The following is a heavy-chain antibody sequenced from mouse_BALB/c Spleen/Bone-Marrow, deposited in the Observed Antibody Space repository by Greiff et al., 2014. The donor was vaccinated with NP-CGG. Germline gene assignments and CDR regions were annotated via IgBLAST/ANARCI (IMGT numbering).Heavy chain of an antibody. CDR2: IDPANGNT. CDR3: ARYDYGWYFYV. V-gene: IGHV14-3*02. Sequence: DVQLVESGAELVKPGASVKLSCTASGFNIKDTYMHWVKQRPEQGLEWIGRIDPANGNTKYDPKFQGKATITADTSSNTAYLQLSSLTSEDTAVYYCARYDYGWYFYVWGAGTTVTVSS. J-gene: IGHJ1*01. D-gene: IGHD1-1*01. CDR1: GFNIKDTY.